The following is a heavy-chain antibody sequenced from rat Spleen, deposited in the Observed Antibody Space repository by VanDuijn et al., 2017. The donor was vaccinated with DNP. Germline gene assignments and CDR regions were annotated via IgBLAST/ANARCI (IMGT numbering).Heavy chain of an antibody. CDR1: GFMFDNHW. V-gene: IGHV5-31*01. CDR3: AIITAMSTSRGNWFGN. D-gene: IGHD1-10*01. Sequence: EVQLVESGGDLVQPGRSLKLSCVASGFMFDNHWMIWIRQIPGKGLEWVASITTSGGNTYYPDSVKGRFTISRDNAKSTLYLQMNSLTSEDTATYYCAIITAMSTSRGNWFGNWGQGTLVTVSS. J-gene: IGHJ3*01. CDR2: ITTSGGNT.